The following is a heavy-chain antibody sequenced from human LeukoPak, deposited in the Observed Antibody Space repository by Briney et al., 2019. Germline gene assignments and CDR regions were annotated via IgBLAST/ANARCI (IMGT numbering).Heavy chain of an antibody. J-gene: IGHJ6*01. D-gene: IGHD3-10*01. CDR3: ARVVRNYYGSGSYLENGMDV. V-gene: IGHV4-59*01. CDR2: IYYSGST. Sequence: SETLSLTCTVSGGSISSYYWGWIRQPPGKGLEWIGCIYYSGSTNYNPSLKSRATISVDTSKNQFSLKLSSVTAADTAVYYCARVVRNYYGSGSYLENGMDVWGQGTTVTVSS. CDR1: GGSISSYY.